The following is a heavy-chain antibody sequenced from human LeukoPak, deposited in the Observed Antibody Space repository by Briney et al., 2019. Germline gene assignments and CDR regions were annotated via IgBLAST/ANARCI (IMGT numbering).Heavy chain of an antibody. J-gene: IGHJ3*02. CDR3: ARGNQYYYDSSGYYYIDAFDI. V-gene: IGHV3-7*01. Sequence: GGSLRLSCAASGFTFSSYWMSWVRQAPGKGLEWVANIKQDGSEKYYVDSVKGRFTISRDNAKNSLYLQMNSLRAEDTAVYYCARGNQYYYDSSGYYYIDAFDIWGRGTMVTVSS. CDR2: IKQDGSEK. D-gene: IGHD3-22*01. CDR1: GFTFSSYW.